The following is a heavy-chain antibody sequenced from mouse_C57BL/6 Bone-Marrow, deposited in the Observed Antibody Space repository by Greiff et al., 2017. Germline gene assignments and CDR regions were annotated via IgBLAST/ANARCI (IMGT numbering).Heavy chain of an antibody. Sequence: EVQLQQSGAELVRPGASVKLSCTASGFNIKDDYMHWVKQRPEQGLEWIGWIDPENGDTEYASKFQGKATITADTSSNTAYLQLSSLTSEDTAVYYCTTWGVTATFYYCDYWGQGTTLTVSS. CDR1: GFNIKDDY. V-gene: IGHV14-4*01. CDR2: IDPENGDT. CDR3: TTWGVTATFYYCDY. D-gene: IGHD2-1*01. J-gene: IGHJ2*01.